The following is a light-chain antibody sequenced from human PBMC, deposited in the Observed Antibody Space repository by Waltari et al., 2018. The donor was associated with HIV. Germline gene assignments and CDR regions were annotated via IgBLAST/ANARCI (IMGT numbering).Light chain of an antibody. CDR1: RSNIGSNT. V-gene: IGLV1-44*01. Sequence: QSVLTQPPSASGTPGQRVTISCSGSRSNIGSNTVSWYQQLTGTAPTLVSYSNNQRPSGVPDRFSGSKSGASASLAISGLQSEDEADYYCSAWDDSLNGLVFGGGTKLTVV. CDR2: SNN. CDR3: SAWDDSLNGLV. J-gene: IGLJ3*02.